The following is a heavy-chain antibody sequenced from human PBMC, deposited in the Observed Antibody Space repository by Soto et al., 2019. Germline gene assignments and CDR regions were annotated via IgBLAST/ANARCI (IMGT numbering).Heavy chain of an antibody. CDR3: ARRESCSGCSCRNFYYYYYGMDV. J-gene: IGHJ6*01. D-gene: IGHD2-15*01. V-gene: IGHV1-69*01. CDR1: GGTFSSYA. CDR2: IIPIFGTA. Sequence: QVQLVQSGAEVKKPGSSVKVSCKASGGTFSSYAISWVRQAPGQGLEWMGGIIPIFGTANYAQKFQGRVTITADESTSTAYMELSSLRSEDTAVYYCARRESCSGCSCRNFYYYYYGMDVWGQGTTVTVS.